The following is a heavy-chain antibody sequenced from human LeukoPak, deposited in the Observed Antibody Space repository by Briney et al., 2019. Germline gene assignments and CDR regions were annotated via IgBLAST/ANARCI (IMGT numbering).Heavy chain of an antibody. CDR3: ARASVVVPAATTQRTTSPDY. CDR2: INPSGGST. V-gene: IGHV1-46*01. Sequence: ASVKVSCKASGYTFTSYYMHWVRQAPGQGLEWMGIINPSGGSTSYAQKFQGRVTMTRDMSTSTVYMELSSLRSEDTAVYYCARASVVVPAATTQRTTSPDYWGQGTLVTVSS. CDR1: GYTFTSYY. D-gene: IGHD2-2*01. J-gene: IGHJ4*02.